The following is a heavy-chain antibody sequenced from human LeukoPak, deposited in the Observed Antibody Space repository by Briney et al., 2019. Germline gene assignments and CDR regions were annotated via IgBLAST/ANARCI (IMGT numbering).Heavy chain of an antibody. CDR1: GGSISSGGYY. CDR2: IYYSGST. D-gene: IGHD6-13*01. J-gene: IGHJ4*02. CDR3: ARAWTSAGRFDF. Sequence: SETLSLTCTVSGGSISSGGYYWSWIRQHPGKGLEWIGYIYYSGSTYYNPSLKSRVIISVDTSKNQFSLKLSSVTAADTAVYYCARAWTSAGRFDFWGQGTLVPVSS. V-gene: IGHV4-31*03.